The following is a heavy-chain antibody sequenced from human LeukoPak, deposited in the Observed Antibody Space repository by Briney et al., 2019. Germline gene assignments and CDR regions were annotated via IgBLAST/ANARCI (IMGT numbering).Heavy chain of an antibody. J-gene: IGHJ4*02. CDR3: ARNLCRTGDFDY. V-gene: IGHV1-8*01. Sequence: APVKVSCKTSGYTFTSYDINWVRQATGQGLEWVGWMSPNSGYADYAPKFQGRVTMTRDTSIGTAYMELTSLRSDDTAVYFCARNLCRTGDFDYWGQGTPVTVSS. CDR1: GYTFTSYD. CDR2: MSPNSGYA. D-gene: IGHD7-27*01.